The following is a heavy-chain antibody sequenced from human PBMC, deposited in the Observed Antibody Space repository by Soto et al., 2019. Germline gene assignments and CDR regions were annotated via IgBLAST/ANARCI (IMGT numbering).Heavy chain of an antibody. J-gene: IGHJ5*02. V-gene: IGHV4-59*01. CDR3: ARAREYYDSEFDP. Sequence: SETLSLTCTVSVGSISSYYWSWIRQPPGKGLEWIGYIYYSGSTNYNPSLKSRVTISVDTSKNQFSLKLSSVTAADTAVYYCARAREYYDSEFDPWGQGTLVTVS. D-gene: IGHD3-22*01. CDR1: VGSISSYY. CDR2: IYYSGST.